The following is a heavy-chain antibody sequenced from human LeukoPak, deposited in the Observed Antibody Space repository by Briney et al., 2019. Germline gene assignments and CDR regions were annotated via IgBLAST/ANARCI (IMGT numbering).Heavy chain of an antibody. CDR1: GFTFSVYG. CDR2: IWYDGSDK. D-gene: IGHD6-13*01. V-gene: IGHV3-33*06. Sequence: GRSLRLSCAASGFTFSVYGMHWVRQPPGKGLEWVALIWYDGSDKYHADSVKGRFTISRDNSENTLYLQMNGLRAEDTAVYYCVKDRGSSWVLASFDYWGQGTLVTVSS. J-gene: IGHJ4*02. CDR3: VKDRGSSWVLASFDY.